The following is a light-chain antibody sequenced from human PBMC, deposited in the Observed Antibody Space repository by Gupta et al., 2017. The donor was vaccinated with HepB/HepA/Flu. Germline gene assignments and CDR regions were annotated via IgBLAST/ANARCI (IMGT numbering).Light chain of an antibody. V-gene: IGLV7-43*01. Sequence: QTVVTQEPSLTVSPGGTVTLTCASSTGAVTSAYYPNWIQQKPGQAPRTLIYKTDTKYSWTPARFSASLLGGKADLTLSSVQPEDEAEEDGLLYSGGPQPHVLFGGGTKLTVL. CDR2: KTD. J-gene: IGLJ2*01. CDR1: TGAVTSAYY. CDR3: LLYSGGPQPHVL.